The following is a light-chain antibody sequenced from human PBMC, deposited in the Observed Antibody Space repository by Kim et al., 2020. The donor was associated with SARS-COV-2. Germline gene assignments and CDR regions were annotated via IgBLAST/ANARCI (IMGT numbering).Light chain of an antibody. V-gene: IGKV3D-7*01. CDR1: QSVSSSY. CDR2: GAS. J-gene: IGKJ1*01. Sequence: PGERVTLSCRASQSVSSSYLTWYQQKPGQAPRLLIYGASTRATGIPARFSGNGSGTDFTLTISSLQPEDFAVYYCQQDYNLPRTFGQGTKV. CDR3: QQDYNLPRT.